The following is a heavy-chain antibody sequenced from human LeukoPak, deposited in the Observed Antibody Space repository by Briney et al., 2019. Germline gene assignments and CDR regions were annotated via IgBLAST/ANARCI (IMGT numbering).Heavy chain of an antibody. CDR1: GFTFSSYG. Sequence: PGGSLRLSCAASGFTFSSYGMHWVRQAPGKGLEWVAVIWYDGSNKYYADSVKGRFTISRDNSKNTLYLQMNSLRAEDTAVYYCAKDSHCSSTSCAPPLGCYYYGMDVWGQGTTVTVSS. J-gene: IGHJ6*02. CDR3: AKDSHCSSTSCAPPLGCYYYGMDV. CDR2: IWYDGSNK. V-gene: IGHV3-30*02. D-gene: IGHD2-2*01.